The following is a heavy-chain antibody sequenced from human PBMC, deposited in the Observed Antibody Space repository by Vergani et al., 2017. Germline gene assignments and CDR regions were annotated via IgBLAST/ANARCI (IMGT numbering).Heavy chain of an antibody. CDR3: ARDLFYYDSSGDYSGFFDY. V-gene: IGHV3-21*01. Sequence: EVQLVESGGGLVKPGGSLRLSCAASGFTFSSYSMNWVRQAPGKGLEWVSSISSSSSYIYYADSVKGRFTSSRDNAKNSLYLQMNSLRAEDTAVYYCARDLFYYDSSGDYSGFFDYWGQGTTVTVSS. D-gene: IGHD3-22*01. J-gene: IGHJ4*03. CDR2: ISSSSSYI. CDR1: GFTFSSYS.